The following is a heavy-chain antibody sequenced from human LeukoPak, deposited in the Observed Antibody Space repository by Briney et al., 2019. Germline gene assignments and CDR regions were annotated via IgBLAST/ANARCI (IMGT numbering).Heavy chain of an antibody. CDR2: IYYTGAT. J-gene: IGHJ4*02. CDR3: ARAGYSYGTGYYFDY. CDR1: GGSISSYY. V-gene: IGHV4-59*01. D-gene: IGHD5-18*01. Sequence: PSETLSLTCTVSGGSISSYYWSWIRLPPGKGLEWIGYIYYTGATYYNPSLKSRVTISLDTSKNQFSLKLSSVTAADAAIYYCARAGYSYGTGYYFDYWGQGALVTVSS.